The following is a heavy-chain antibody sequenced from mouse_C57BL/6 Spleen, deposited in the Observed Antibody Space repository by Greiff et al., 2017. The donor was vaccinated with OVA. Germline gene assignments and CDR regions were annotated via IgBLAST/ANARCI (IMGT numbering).Heavy chain of an antibody. CDR3: ARDGPSDFDV. CDR1: GYSITSGYY. J-gene: IGHJ1*03. D-gene: IGHD3-1*01. CDR2: ISYDGSN. V-gene: IGHV3-6*01. Sequence: EVKLQESGPGLVKPSQSLSLTCSVTGYSITSGYYWNWIRQFPGNKLEWMGYISYDGSNNYNPSLKNRISITRDTSKNQFFLKLNSVTTEDTATYYCARDGPSDFDVWGTGTTVTVSS.